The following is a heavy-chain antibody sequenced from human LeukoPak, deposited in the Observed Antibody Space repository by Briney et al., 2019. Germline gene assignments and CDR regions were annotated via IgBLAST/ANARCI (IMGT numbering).Heavy chain of an antibody. V-gene: IGHV3-23*01. CDR1: GFTFSSYA. CDR2: ISGSGGST. J-gene: IGHJ4*02. Sequence: GGSLRLSCAASGFTFSSYAMSWVRQAPGKGLEWVPAISGSGGSTYYADSVKGRFTISRDNSKNTLYLQMNSLRAEDTAVYYCAKQAGYSGYGGVFDYWGQGTLVTVSS. CDR3: AKQAGYSGYGGVFDY. D-gene: IGHD5-12*01.